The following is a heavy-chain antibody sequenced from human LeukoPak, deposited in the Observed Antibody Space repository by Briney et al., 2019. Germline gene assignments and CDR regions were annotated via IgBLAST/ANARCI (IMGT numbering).Heavy chain of an antibody. CDR2: ISGSGGST. CDR3: AKSVYYCSSTSCSNYYYYGMDV. D-gene: IGHD2-2*01. Sequence: GGSLRLSCAASGFTFSSYAMSWVRQAPGKGLEWVSAISGSGGSTYYADSVKGRFTISRDNSKNTLYLQMNSLRAEDTAVYYCAKSVYYCSSTSCSNYYYYGMDVWGQGPRSPSP. CDR1: GFTFSSYA. J-gene: IGHJ6*02. V-gene: IGHV3-23*01.